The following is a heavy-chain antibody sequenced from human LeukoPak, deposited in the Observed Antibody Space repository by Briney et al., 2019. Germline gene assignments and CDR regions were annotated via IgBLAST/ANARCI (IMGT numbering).Heavy chain of an antibody. CDR1: GFTFSSYA. CDR3: AADIVVVPAASSGFDY. D-gene: IGHD2-2*01. Sequence: GGSLRLSCAASGFTFSSYAMSWVRQAPGKGLEWVSAISGSGGSTYYADSVKGRFTISRDNSKNTLYLQMNSLRAEDTAVYYRAADIVVVPAASSGFDYWGQGTLVTVSS. V-gene: IGHV3-23*01. CDR2: ISGSGGST. J-gene: IGHJ4*02.